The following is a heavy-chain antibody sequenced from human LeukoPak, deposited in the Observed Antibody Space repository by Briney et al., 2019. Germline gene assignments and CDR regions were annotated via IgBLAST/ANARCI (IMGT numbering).Heavy chain of an antibody. CDR1: GFNFSVYY. Sequence: GGSLRLSCAASGFNFSVYYMSWLRQAPGRGLQCVSYISATGNSKYYADSVKGRFSISRDNTKNSLYLEMSSLRADDTAVYYCAREAAYDRSGYDSWGQGTLVIASS. D-gene: IGHD3-22*01. CDR3: AREAAYDRSGYDS. V-gene: IGHV3-11*04. J-gene: IGHJ4*02. CDR2: ISATGNSK.